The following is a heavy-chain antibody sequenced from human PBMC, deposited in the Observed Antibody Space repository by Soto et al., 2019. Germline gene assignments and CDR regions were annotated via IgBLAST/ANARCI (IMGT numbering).Heavy chain of an antibody. CDR1: GFTFSSYA. D-gene: IGHD3-10*01. CDR2: ISYDGSNK. V-gene: IGHV3-30-3*01. Sequence: QVQLVESGGGVVQPGRSLRLSCAASGFTFSSYAMHWVRQAPGKGLEWVAVISYDGSNKYYADSVKGRFTISRDNSKNTLYLQMNSLRAEDTAGYYCARGMVRGVIIPYYYYGMDVWGQGTTVTVSS. CDR3: ARGMVRGVIIPYYYYGMDV. J-gene: IGHJ6*02.